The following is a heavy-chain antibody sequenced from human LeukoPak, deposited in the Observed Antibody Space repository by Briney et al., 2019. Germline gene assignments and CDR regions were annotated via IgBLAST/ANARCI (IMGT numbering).Heavy chain of an antibody. Sequence: ASVKVSCKVSGYTLTELSMHWVRQAPGKGLEWMGGFDPEDGETIYAQKFQGRVTMTEDTSTDTAYMELSRLRSDDTAVYYCARDRYYYDSSGYFNWFDPWGQGTLVTVSS. V-gene: IGHV1-24*01. CDR3: ARDRYYYDSSGYFNWFDP. CDR2: FDPEDGET. CDR1: GYTLTELS. J-gene: IGHJ5*02. D-gene: IGHD3-22*01.